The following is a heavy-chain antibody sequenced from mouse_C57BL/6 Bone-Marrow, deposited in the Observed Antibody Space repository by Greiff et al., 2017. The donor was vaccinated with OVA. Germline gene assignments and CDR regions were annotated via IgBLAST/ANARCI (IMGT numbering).Heavy chain of an antibody. CDR2: INPNNGGT. V-gene: IGHV1-18*01. Sequence: VQLQQSGPELVKPGASVKIPCKASGYTFTDYNIDWVKQSHGKSLEWIGDINPNNGGTIYNQKFKGKATLTVDKSSSTAYMELRSLTSEDTAVYYCARESGNYNAMDYWGQGTSVTVSS. J-gene: IGHJ4*01. CDR3: ARESGNYNAMDY. CDR1: GYTFTDYN. D-gene: IGHD1-3*01.